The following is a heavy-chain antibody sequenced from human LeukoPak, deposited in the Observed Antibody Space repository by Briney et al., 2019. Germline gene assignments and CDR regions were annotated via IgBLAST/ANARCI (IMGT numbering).Heavy chain of an antibody. CDR3: AKPVVTAILDAFDI. Sequence: GGSLRLSCAASGFTFSSYSMNWVRQAPGKGLEWVSSISSSSSYIYYADSVKGRFTISRDNAKNSLYLQMNSLRAEDTAVYYCAKPVVTAILDAFDIWGQGTMVTVSS. CDR1: GFTFSSYS. D-gene: IGHD2-21*02. V-gene: IGHV3-21*04. CDR2: ISSSSSYI. J-gene: IGHJ3*02.